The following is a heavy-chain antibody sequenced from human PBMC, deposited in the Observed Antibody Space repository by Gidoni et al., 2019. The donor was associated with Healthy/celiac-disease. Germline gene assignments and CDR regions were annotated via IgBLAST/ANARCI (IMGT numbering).Heavy chain of an antibody. D-gene: IGHD3-3*01. CDR1: GGSISSYY. Sequence: QVQLQESGPGLVKPSETLSLTCTVSGGSISSYYWSWIRQPPGKGLEWIGYSYYSGSTNYNPSLKSRVTISVDTSKNQFSLKRSSVTAADTAVYYCARGVGITIFGVVKHCYYFDYWGQGTLVTVSS. V-gene: IGHV4-59*01. J-gene: IGHJ4*02. CDR2: SYYSGST. CDR3: ARGVGITIFGVVKHCYYFDY.